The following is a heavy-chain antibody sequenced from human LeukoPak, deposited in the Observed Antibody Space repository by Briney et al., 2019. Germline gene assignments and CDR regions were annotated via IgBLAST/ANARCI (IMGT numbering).Heavy chain of an antibody. Sequence: ASVKVSCKASGYTFTSYDINWVRQATGQGLEWMGWMNPNSGNTGYAQKFQGRVTMTRNTSISTAYIELSSLRSEDTAVYYCARAPVTMVRGAMLFDYWGQGTLVTVSS. CDR1: GYTFTSYD. D-gene: IGHD3-10*01. CDR2: MNPNSGNT. CDR3: ARAPVTMVRGAMLFDY. V-gene: IGHV1-8*01. J-gene: IGHJ4*02.